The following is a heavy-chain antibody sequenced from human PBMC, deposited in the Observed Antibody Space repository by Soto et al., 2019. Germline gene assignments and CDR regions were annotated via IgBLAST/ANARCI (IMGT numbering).Heavy chain of an antibody. Sequence: SATLSLTCTVSGGSISSYYWSWIRQPPGKGLKWIEYIYYSGSTNYNPSLKSRVTISVDTSKNQFSLKLSSVTAADTAVYYCARGGGNVNYDFWSGYYRLNYYYYGMDVWGQGTTVTVSS. CDR1: GGSISSYY. CDR3: ARGGGNVNYDFWSGYYRLNYYYYGMDV. CDR2: IYYSGST. D-gene: IGHD3-3*01. J-gene: IGHJ6*02. V-gene: IGHV4-59*01.